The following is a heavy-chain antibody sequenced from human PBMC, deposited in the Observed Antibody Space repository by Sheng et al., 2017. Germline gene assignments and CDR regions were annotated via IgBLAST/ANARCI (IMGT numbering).Heavy chain of an antibody. CDR3: ARDLGGSGRGEFDP. CDR1: GYTFVNYG. CDR2: INGYNGNT. Sequence: QVHLVQSGGEVKKPGASVKVSCKASGYTFVNYGVTWVRQAPGQGLEWMGYINGYNGNTNSAQKFQDRVTMTRDTSTDTAYMELRSLRSDDTAVYYCARDLGGSGRGEFDPWGQGTLVIVSS. V-gene: IGHV1-18*01. J-gene: IGHJ5*02. D-gene: IGHD3-10*01.